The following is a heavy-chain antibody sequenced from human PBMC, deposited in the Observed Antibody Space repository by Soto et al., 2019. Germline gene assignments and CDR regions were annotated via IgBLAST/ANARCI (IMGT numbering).Heavy chain of an antibody. CDR1: GYTCTSYG. J-gene: IGHJ5*02. CDR2: ISAYNGNT. V-gene: IGHV1-18*04. CDR3: ARHPPDGFITIFVVANNWFDP. D-gene: IGHD3-3*01. Sequence: QVQLVQSGAEVKKPGSSVKVSCKASGYTCTSYGISWVRQAPGQRLEGMGWISAYNGNTNYAQKLQGRVTMTTDPYTRTAYMELRSVRSDDTAVYYCARHPPDGFITIFVVANNWFDPWGQGTLVTVSS.